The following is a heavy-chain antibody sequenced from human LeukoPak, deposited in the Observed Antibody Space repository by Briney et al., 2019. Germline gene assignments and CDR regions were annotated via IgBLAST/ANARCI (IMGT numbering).Heavy chain of an antibody. J-gene: IGHJ4*02. CDR2: IRNDGNNK. CDR1: GSTFSNYG. CDR3: TRDPRRLDY. V-gene: IGHV3-30*02. Sequence: PGGSLRLSCAASGSTFSNYGIHWVRQAPGKGLEWVAFIRNDGNNKYYTDSVKGRFTISRDNAKNSLYLQMNSLRAGDTAVYYCTRDPRRLDYWGQGTLVTVSS.